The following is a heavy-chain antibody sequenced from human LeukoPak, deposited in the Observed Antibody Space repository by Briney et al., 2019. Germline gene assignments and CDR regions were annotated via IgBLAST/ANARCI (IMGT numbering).Heavy chain of an antibody. J-gene: IGHJ6*03. CDR2: ISAYNGNT. CDR1: GYTFTSYG. V-gene: IGHV1-18*01. Sequence: ASVKVSCKASGYTFTSYGISWVRQAPGQGLEWMGWISAYNGNTNYAQKLQGRVTMTTDTSTSTAYMELRSLRSDDTAVYYCARQWETHGAYYYYMTSGAKGPRSPSP. D-gene: IGHD1-26*01. CDR3: ARQWETHGAYYYYMTS.